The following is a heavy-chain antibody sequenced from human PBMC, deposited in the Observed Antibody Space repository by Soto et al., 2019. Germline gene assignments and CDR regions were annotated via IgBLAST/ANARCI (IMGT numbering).Heavy chain of an antibody. J-gene: IGHJ4*02. CDR3: ATGAQRGPFDY. Sequence: ETLSLTCAVYGGSFSGYYWSWIRQPPGKGLEWIGEINHSGSTNYTPSLKRRVTISVDPSKNQFSLKLSAVTAADTSVYYCATGAQRGPFDYCGQGTLVTVSS. CDR1: GGSFSGYY. CDR2: INHSGST. V-gene: IGHV4-34*01.